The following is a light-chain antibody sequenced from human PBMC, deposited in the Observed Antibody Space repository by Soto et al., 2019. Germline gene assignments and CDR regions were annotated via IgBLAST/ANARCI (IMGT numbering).Light chain of an antibody. V-gene: IGLV1-44*01. CDR2: STD. J-gene: IGLJ3*02. CDR1: SSNIGSHP. CDR3: AAWDDSLKGWV. Sequence: QSVLTQPPSASGTPGQRVTISCSGSSSNIGSHPVDWYQHLPGMAPKLLIYSTDQRPSGITDRFSGSKSGTSASLAISGLQSDDEADYYCAAWDDSLKGWVFGGGTKLTVL.